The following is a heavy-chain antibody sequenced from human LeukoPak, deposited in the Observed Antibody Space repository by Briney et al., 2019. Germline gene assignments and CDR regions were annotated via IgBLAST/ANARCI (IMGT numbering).Heavy chain of an antibody. D-gene: IGHD1-26*01. CDR1: GGSISSYY. CDR2: IYYSGST. CDR3: ARAKWEPLVDI. V-gene: IGHV4-59*01. Sequence: PSETLSLTCTVSGGSISSYYWSWIRQPPGKGLEWFGYIYYSGSTNYNPSLKSRVTISVDTSKNQFSLKLSSVTAADTAVYYCARAKWEPLVDIWGQGTMVTVSS. J-gene: IGHJ3*02.